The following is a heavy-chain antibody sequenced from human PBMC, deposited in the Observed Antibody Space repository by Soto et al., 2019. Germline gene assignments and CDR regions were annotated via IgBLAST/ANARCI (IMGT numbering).Heavy chain of an antibody. CDR2: INSDGSST. CDR1: GFTFSSYW. D-gene: IGHD2-15*01. J-gene: IGHJ4*02. V-gene: IGHV3-74*01. Sequence: EVQLVESGGGIVQPGESLRLSCAASGFTFSSYWMQWVRQAPGKGLVWVSRINSDGSSTSYAGSVKGRFSISRDNAKNTLYPQMNSLRAEDTAVYYCVRTSLVVAAATREDYWGQGTLVTVSS. CDR3: VRTSLVVAAATREDY.